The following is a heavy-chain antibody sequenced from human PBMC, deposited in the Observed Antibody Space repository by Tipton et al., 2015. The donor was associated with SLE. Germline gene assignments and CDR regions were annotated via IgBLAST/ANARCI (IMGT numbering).Heavy chain of an antibody. V-gene: IGHV4-59*01. Sequence: TLSLTCTVSGGSISSYYWSWIRQPPGKGLEWIGYIYYSGSTNYNPSLKSRVTISVDTSKNQFSLKLSSVTAADTAVYYCARASSGWFDYWGQGTLVTVSS. CDR1: GGSISSYY. CDR3: ARASSGWFDY. CDR2: IYYSGST. J-gene: IGHJ4*02. D-gene: IGHD6-19*01.